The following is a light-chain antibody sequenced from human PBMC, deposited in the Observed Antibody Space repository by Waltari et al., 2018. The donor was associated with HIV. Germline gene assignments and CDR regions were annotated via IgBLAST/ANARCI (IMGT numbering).Light chain of an antibody. J-gene: IGLJ2*01. CDR2: DVT. Sequence: QSALTQPRSVSGSPGQSVTISCTGTSSDVGGFNYVSWYQQYPGRAPKLMIYDVTKGPSGVPDGVSWLKAGNTGSLTNAGVQGEDGGDYYWWSKAGRNTLLFGGGNKV. CDR1: SSDVGGFNY. V-gene: IGLV2-11*01. CDR3: WSKAGRNTLL.